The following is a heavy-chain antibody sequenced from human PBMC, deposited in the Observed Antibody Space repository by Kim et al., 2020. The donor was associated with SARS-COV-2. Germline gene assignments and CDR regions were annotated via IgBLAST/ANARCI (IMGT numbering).Heavy chain of an antibody. Sequence: SVKGRFTIARDNSEKTLYLEMNSLRAEDTAVYFCAKDDRRVTGTALYFDYWGRGTLVAVSS. CDR3: AKDDRRVTGTALYFDY. V-gene: IGHV3-23*03. D-gene: IGHD6-19*01. J-gene: IGHJ4*02.